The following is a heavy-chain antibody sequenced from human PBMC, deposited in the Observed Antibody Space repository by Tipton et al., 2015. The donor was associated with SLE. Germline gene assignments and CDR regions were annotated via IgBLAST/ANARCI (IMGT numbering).Heavy chain of an antibody. CDR3: ARRDCSSTSCFNNWFDP. J-gene: IGHJ5*02. V-gene: IGHV1-18*01. Sequence: QSGAEVKKPGASVKVSCKASGYTFTSYGITWVRQAPGQGLEWMGWISAYNNNTNYAQKFQGRVTMTTDTSTSTAYMELRSLRSDDTAVYYCARRDCSSTSCFNNWFDPWGQGTLVTVSS. CDR2: ISAYNNNT. CDR1: GYTFTSYG. D-gene: IGHD2-2*01.